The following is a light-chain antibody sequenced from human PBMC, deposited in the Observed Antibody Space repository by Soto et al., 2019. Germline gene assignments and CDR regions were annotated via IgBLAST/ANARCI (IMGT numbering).Light chain of an antibody. J-gene: IGKJ1*01. CDR2: GAS. V-gene: IGKV1-5*03. Sequence: MTQSPVTVSLSIGDRGTITCRASQSINRWLAWFQQKPGKAPRLLIYGASNREDGVPIRFSGSGSGTEFTLTISSLQPEDFAAYYCQQYGSWPPTFGQGSKV. CDR3: QQYGSWPPT. CDR1: QSINRW.